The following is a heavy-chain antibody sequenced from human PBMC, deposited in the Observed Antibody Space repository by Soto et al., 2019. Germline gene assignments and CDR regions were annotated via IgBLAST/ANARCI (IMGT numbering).Heavy chain of an antibody. CDR2: INPSGGST. V-gene: IGHV1-46*01. J-gene: IGHJ6*02. D-gene: IGHD2-21*01. Sequence: ASVKVSCKASGYTFTSYYMHWVRQAPGQGLEWIGIINPSGGSTSYAQKFQGRVTMTRDTSTSTVYMELSSLRSEDTAVYYCARDYVAAWGGFYYYYYGMDVWGQGTTVTVSS. CDR1: GYTFTSYY. CDR3: ARDYVAAWGGFYYYYYGMDV.